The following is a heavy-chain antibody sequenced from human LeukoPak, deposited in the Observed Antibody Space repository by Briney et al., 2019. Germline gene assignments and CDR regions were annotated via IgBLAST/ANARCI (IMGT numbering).Heavy chain of an antibody. V-gene: IGHV3-7*05. CDR3: VAGTTY. D-gene: IGHD6-19*01. Sequence: PGGSLRLSCAASGFTFNNYAMSWVRQAPGKGLEWVAIIKQDGSQKYYVDSVKGRFTISRDNARNSLYLQMNSLRAEDTAVYWAVAGTTYWGQGTLVTVSS. CDR1: GFTFNNYA. J-gene: IGHJ4*02. CDR2: IKQDGSQK.